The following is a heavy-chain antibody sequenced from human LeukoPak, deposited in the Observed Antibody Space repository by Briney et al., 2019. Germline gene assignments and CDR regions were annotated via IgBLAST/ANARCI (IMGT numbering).Heavy chain of an antibody. J-gene: IGHJ4*02. CDR3: ARDGDYGDYFDY. CDR1: GYTFTGYY. D-gene: IGHD4-17*01. Sequence: ASVKVSCKASGYTFTGYYMHWVRQAPGQGLEWMGWINPNSGGTNYAQKFQGRVTMTRGTSISTAYMELSRLRSDDTAVYYCARDGDYGDYFDYWGQGTLVTVSS. CDR2: INPNSGGT. V-gene: IGHV1-2*02.